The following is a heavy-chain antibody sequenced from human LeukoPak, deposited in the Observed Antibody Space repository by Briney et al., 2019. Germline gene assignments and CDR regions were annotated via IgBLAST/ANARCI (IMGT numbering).Heavy chain of an antibody. V-gene: IGHV3-23*01. Sequence: GGSLRLSCAASGFTFSSYAMSWVRQAPGKGLEWVSAISGSGGSIYYADSVKGRFTISRDNSKNTLYLQMNSLRAEDTAVYYCAKDQSIAARPHYFDYWGQGTLVTVSS. J-gene: IGHJ4*02. CDR1: GFTFSSYA. CDR3: AKDQSIAARPHYFDY. D-gene: IGHD6-6*01. CDR2: ISGSGGSI.